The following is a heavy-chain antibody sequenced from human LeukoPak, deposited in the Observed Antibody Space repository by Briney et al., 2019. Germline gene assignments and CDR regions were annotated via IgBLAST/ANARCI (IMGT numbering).Heavy chain of an antibody. V-gene: IGHV1-69*13. J-gene: IGHJ4*02. CDR1: GGTFSSHA. Sequence: SVKVSCKASGGTFSSHAISWVRQAPGQGLEWMGGIIPIFGTANYAQKFQGRVTITADESTSTAYMELSSLRSEDTAVYYCATHAHPYCSSTSCYRDLDYWGQGTLVTVSS. CDR3: ATHAHPYCSSTSCYRDLDY. D-gene: IGHD2-2*02. CDR2: IIPIFGTA.